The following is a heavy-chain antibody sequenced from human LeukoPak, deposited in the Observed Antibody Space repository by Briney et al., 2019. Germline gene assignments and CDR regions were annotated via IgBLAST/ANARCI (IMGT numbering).Heavy chain of an antibody. CDR1: GGSIRSYY. V-gene: IGHV4-59*12. J-gene: IGHJ6*03. CDR3: VRARGYGSGRKRAPHYYYYYMDV. Sequence: SETLSLTCTVSGGSIRSYYWSWIRQPPGKGLEWIGYIDYSGSTNYNPSLKSRVTISVDTSKNQFSLKLSSVTAADTAVYYCVRARGYGSGRKRAPHYYYYYMDVWGKGTTVTISS. CDR2: IDYSGST. D-gene: IGHD3-10*01.